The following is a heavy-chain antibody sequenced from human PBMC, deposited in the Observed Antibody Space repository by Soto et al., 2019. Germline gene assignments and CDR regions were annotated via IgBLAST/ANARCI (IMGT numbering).Heavy chain of an antibody. D-gene: IGHD3-16*01. CDR1: GFSFSTYG. CDR3: VKFRGRAYHYYYMDV. V-gene: IGHV3-23*01. CDR2: YGGSGGST. Sequence: DVQLSESGGGLAQRGGSLRLSCAASGFSFSTYGMTWVRQAPGKGLEWVSYGGSGGSTYYADSVKGRFTISRDNSKNTLYLPMNSLRAEDTAVYYCVKFRGRAYHYYYMDVWGNGTTVTVSS. J-gene: IGHJ6*03.